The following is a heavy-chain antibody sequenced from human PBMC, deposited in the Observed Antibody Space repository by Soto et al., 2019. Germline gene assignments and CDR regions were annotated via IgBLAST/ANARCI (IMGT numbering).Heavy chain of an antibody. CDR2: INHSGIT. D-gene: IGHD1-1*01. CDR1: GGSFSGYF. J-gene: IGHJ4*02. CDR3: VRGPYNYNSRYFDY. V-gene: IGHV4-34*01. Sequence: SETLSLTCTVSGGSFSGYFWTWIRQPPGKGLEWLAEINHSGITNYNPSVESRVSMSVDTSKNQFSLRLYSVTAADTAVYYCVRGPYNYNSRYFDYWGQGTLVTAPQ.